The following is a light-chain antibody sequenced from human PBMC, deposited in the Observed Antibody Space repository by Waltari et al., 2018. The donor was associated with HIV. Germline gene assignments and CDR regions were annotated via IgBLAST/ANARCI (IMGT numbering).Light chain of an antibody. CDR1: QSISTK. J-gene: IGKJ1*01. V-gene: IGKV3-15*01. Sequence: VMTQSPTTLSVSPGERATLSCRASQSISTKLAWYQQKPGQAPRLLIYGASTRATGIPARFSGSGSGTEFTVTISSLQSEDFAVYYCQQYNNWPRTFGQGTKVEIK. CDR2: GAS. CDR3: QQYNNWPRT.